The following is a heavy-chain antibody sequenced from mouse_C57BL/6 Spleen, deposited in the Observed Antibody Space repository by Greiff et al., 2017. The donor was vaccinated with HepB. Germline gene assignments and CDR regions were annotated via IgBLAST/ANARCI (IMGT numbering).Heavy chain of an antibody. D-gene: IGHD2-4*01. Sequence: VQLKESGGDLVKPGGSLKLSCAASGFTFSSYGMSWVRQTPDKRLEWVATISSGGSYTYYPDSVKGRFTISRDNAKNTLYLQMSSLKSEDTAMYYCASSYDYSFDYWGLGTTLTVSS. CDR1: GFTFSSYG. CDR2: ISSGGSYT. CDR3: ASSYDYSFDY. V-gene: IGHV5-6*01. J-gene: IGHJ2*01.